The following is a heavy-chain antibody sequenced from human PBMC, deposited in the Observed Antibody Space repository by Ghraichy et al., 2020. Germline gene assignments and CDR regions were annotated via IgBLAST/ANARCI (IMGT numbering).Heavy chain of an antibody. CDR1: GFTFTSSA. Sequence: SVKVSCKASGFTFTSSAVQWVRQARGQRLEWIGWIVVGSGNTNYAQKFQERVTITRDMSTSTAYMELSSLRSEDTAVYYCAADSPKYGSGSYSYDYWGQGTLVTVSS. CDR2: IVVGSGNT. CDR3: AADSPKYGSGSYSYDY. J-gene: IGHJ4*02. D-gene: IGHD3-10*01. V-gene: IGHV1-58*01.